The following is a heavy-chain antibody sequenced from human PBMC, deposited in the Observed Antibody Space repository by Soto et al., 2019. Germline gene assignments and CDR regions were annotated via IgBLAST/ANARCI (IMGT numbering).Heavy chain of an antibody. CDR1: GFVFRSYG. CDR2: IWYDPSNK. J-gene: IGHJ4*02. V-gene: IGHV3-33*01. CDR3: ARDARDFDY. Sequence: QVPLVESGGGVVQPGRSLTLSCAASGFVFRSYGMHWVRQAPGKGLEWVAVIWYDPSNKYYADSVKGRFTISRDNSKNSLYLQVNSLRAEGTAVYYCARDARDFDYWGRGTRVTVSS.